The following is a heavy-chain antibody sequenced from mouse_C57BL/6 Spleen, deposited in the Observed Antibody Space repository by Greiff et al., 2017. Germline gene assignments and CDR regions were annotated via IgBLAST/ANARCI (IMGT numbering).Heavy chain of an antibody. V-gene: IGHV2-9*01. CDR2: IWGGGST. D-gene: IGHD4-1*01. J-gene: IGHJ1*03. CDR3: AKHRANWDGDWYFDV. CDR1: GFSLTSYG. Sequence: VKLVESGPGLVAPSQSLSITCTVSGFSLTSYGVDWVRQPPGKGLEWLGVIWGGGSTNYNSALMSRLSISKDKSKSQVFLKMNSLQTDDTAMYYCAKHRANWDGDWYFDVWGTGTTVTVSS.